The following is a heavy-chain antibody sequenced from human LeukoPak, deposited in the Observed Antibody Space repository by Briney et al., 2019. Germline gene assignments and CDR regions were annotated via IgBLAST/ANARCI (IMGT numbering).Heavy chain of an antibody. CDR2: ISYDGSNK. CDR1: GFTFSSYA. V-gene: IGHV3-30*04. CDR3: ARELPVFTYYYDSSGYYYDAFDI. Sequence: GGSLRLSCAASGFTFSSYAMHWVRQAPGKGLEWVAVISYDGSNKYYADSVKGRFTISRDNSKNTLYLQMNSLRAEDTAAYYCARELPVFTYYYDSSGYYYDAFDIWGQGTMVTVSS. D-gene: IGHD3-22*01. J-gene: IGHJ3*02.